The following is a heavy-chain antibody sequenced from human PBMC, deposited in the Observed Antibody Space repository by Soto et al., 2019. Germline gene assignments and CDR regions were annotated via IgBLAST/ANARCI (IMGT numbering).Heavy chain of an antibody. CDR2: ISYDGSNK. Sequence: GGSLRLSCAASGFTFSSYGMHWVRQAPGKGLEWVAVISYDGSNKYYADSVKGRFTISRDNSKNTLYLQMNSLRAEDTAVYYCAKDQGDYSNYFYSYYYYYYMDVWGKGTTVTVSS. J-gene: IGHJ6*03. V-gene: IGHV3-30*18. CDR3: AKDQGDYSNYFYSYYYYYYMDV. CDR1: GFTFSSYG. D-gene: IGHD4-4*01.